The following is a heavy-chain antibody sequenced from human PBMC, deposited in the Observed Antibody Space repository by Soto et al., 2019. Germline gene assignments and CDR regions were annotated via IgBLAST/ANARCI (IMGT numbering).Heavy chain of an antibody. CDR1: GGSISSSNW. Sequence: PSETLSLTCAVSGGSISSSNWWSWVRPPPGKGLEWIGEIYHSGSTNYNPSLKSRVTISVDKSKNQFSLKLSSVTAADTAVYYCARGTIAAPPFFHYWGQGTLVTVSS. CDR2: IYHSGST. J-gene: IGHJ4*02. V-gene: IGHV4-4*02. D-gene: IGHD6-6*01. CDR3: ARGTIAAPPFFHY.